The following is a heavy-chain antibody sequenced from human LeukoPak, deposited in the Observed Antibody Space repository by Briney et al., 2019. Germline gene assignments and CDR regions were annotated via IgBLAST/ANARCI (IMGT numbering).Heavy chain of an antibody. CDR3: SRGDLYYYMDG. CDR1: GGSTNSHY. V-gene: IGHV4-59*11. D-gene: IGHD2-21*01. CDR2: IYYSGST. J-gene: IGHJ6*03. Sequence: SETLSLTCTVSGGSTNSHYWNWIRQPPGKGLEWIGYIYYSGSTNYNPSLKSRVTISIHTSRKQFSLNLSSVTAADTAVYYCSRGDLYYYMDGWGKGTTVTVSS.